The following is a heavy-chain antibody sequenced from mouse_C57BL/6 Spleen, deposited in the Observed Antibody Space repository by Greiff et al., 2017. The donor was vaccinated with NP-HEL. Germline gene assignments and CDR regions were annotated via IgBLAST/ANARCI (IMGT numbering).Heavy chain of an antibody. CDR3: ARRPYYFDY. J-gene: IGHJ2*01. CDR1: GYTFTSYW. V-gene: IGHV1-50*01. CDR2: IDPSDSYT. Sequence: VQLQQPGAELVKPGASVKLSCKASGYTFTSYWMQWVKQRPGQGLEWIGEIDPSDSYTNYNQKFKGKATLTVDTSSSTAYMQLSSLTSEDSAVYYCARRPYYFDYWGQGTTLTVSS.